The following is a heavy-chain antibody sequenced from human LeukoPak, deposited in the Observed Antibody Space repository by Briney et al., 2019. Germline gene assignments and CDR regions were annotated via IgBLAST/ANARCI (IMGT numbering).Heavy chain of an antibody. CDR3: AKGGIAMTCDY. CDR2: ISYDGSNK. CDR1: GFTFSSYG. V-gene: IGHV3-30*18. J-gene: IGHJ4*02. D-gene: IGHD6-13*01. Sequence: PGGSLRLSCAASGFTFSSYGMHWVRQAPGKGLEWVAVISYDGSNKYYADSVKGRFTISRDNSKNTLYLQMNSLRAEDTAVYNCAKGGIAMTCDYWGQGTLVTVSP.